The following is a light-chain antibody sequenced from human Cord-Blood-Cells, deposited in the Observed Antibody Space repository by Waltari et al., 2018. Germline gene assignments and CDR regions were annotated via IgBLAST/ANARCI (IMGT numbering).Light chain of an antibody. J-gene: IGLJ2*01. CDR3: SSYAGSNNFVV. CDR1: SSDVGGFNY. V-gene: IGLV2-8*01. Sequence: SALTQPPSASGSPGQSVTIPCPGTSSDVGGFNYVSCYQQHPGKAPKLMIYEVSKRPSGVPDRFSGSKSGNTASLTVSGLQAEDEADYYCSSYAGSNNFVVFGGGTKLTVL. CDR2: EVS.